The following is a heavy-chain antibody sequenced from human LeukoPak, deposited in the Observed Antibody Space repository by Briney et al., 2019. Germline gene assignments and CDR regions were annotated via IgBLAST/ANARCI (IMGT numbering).Heavy chain of an antibody. CDR3: ARGGGYYYGSGSYYKAAMYYYYMDV. CDR1: GYTFTSYG. D-gene: IGHD3-10*01. V-gene: IGHV1-18*01. J-gene: IGHJ6*03. Sequence: ASVKVSCKASGYTFTSYGISWVRQAPGQGLEWMGWISAYNGNTNYAQKLQGRVTMTTDTSTSTAYMELRSLRSDDAAVYYCARGGGYYYGSGSYYKAAMYYYYMDVWGKGTTVTVSS. CDR2: ISAYNGNT.